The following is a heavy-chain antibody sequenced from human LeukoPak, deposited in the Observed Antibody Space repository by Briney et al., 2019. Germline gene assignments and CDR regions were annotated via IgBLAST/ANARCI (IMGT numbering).Heavy chain of an antibody. CDR2: ISGSGGST. D-gene: IGHD3-22*01. CDR1: GGSFSGYY. V-gene: IGHV3-23*01. CDR3: AKVPYDSSGYYFWDPFDY. Sequence: ETLSLTCAVYGGSFSGYYWSWIRQPPGKGLEWVSAISGSGGSTYYADSVKGRFTISRDNSKNTLYLQMNSLRAEDTAVCYCAKVPYDSSGYYFWDPFDYWGQGTLVTVSS. J-gene: IGHJ4*02.